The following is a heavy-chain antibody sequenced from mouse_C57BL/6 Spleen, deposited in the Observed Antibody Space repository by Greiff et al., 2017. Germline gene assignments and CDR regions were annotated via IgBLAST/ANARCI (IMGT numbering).Heavy chain of an antibody. CDR1: GYTFTDYN. D-gene: IGHD1-1*01. CDR3: ARGDYYYGSSYGWYFDV. CDR2: INPNNGGT. J-gene: IGHJ1*03. V-gene: IGHV1-18*01. Sequence: VQLQQSGPELVKPGASVKIPCKASGYTFTDYNMDWVKQSPGKSLEWIGDINPNNGGTIYNQKFKGKATLTVDKSSSTAYMELRSLTSEDTAVYYCARGDYYYGSSYGWYFDVWGTGTTVTVSS.